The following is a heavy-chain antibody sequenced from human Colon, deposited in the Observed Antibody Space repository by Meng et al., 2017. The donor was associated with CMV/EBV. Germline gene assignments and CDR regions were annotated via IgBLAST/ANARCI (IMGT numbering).Heavy chain of an antibody. V-gene: IGHV1-2*02. CDR3: ARGPSSSIQGFPY. J-gene: IGHJ4*02. Sequence: ASVKVSCKASGYSFSGYYIHWVRQAPGPGLEWIGSINSKSGGIKYAQKFQGRVTMTTDTSINTAYMDLTRLTSEDTAVYFCARGPSSSIQGFPYWGQGTLVTVSS. CDR1: GYSFSGYY. CDR2: INSKSGGI. D-gene: IGHD2-15*01.